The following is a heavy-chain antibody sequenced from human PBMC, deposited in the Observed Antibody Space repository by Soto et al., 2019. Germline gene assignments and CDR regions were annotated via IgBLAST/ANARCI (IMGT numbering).Heavy chain of an antibody. D-gene: IGHD3-9*01. CDR3: ARSYYDILTGYYPYYYYGMDV. Sequence: KSSETLSLTXTVSGGSISSSSYYWGWIRQPPGKGLEWIGSIYYSGSTYYNPSLKSRVTISVDTSKNQFSLKLSSVTAADTAVYYCARSYYDILTGYYPYYYYGMDVWGQGTTVTV. J-gene: IGHJ6*02. V-gene: IGHV4-39*01. CDR1: GGSISSSSYY. CDR2: IYYSGST.